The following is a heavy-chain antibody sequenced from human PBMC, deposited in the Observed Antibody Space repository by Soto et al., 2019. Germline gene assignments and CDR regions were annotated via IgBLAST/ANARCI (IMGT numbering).Heavy chain of an antibody. D-gene: IGHD6-6*01. CDR3: ARAARLSPFDC. J-gene: IGHJ4*02. CDR1: SGSIGSGIW. Sequence: PSETLSLTCAVSSGSIGSGIWWNWVRQPPGKGLEWIGEIYHTGNTNYNPSLKSRVTISVDEPKNQFSLKLSSVTAADTAVYFCARAARLSPFDCWGQGILVTVSS. V-gene: IGHV4-4*02. CDR2: IYHTGNT.